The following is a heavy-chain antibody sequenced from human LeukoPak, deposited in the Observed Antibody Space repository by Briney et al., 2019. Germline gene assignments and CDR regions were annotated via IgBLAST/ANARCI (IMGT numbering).Heavy chain of an antibody. V-gene: IGHV3-15*01. D-gene: IGHD3-22*01. Sequence: PGGSLRISCAAPGFTFNNAWISWVRQAPGKGPELVCRIKSKTDGGTTDYAAPVKGRFTISRDDSKNTLYLQMNSLKTEDTAVYYCTRKFYYDSKALDWYFDLWGRGTLVTVSS. J-gene: IGHJ2*01. CDR1: GFTFNNAW. CDR3: TRKFYYDSKALDWYFDL. CDR2: IKSKTDGGTT.